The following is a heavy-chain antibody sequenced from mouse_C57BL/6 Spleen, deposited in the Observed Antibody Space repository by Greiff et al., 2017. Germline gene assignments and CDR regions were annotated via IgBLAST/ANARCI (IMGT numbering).Heavy chain of an antibody. V-gene: IGHV1-55*01. CDR3: ARGYYGSEGYFDV. CDR2: IYPGSGST. D-gene: IGHD1-1*01. CDR1: GYTFTSYW. J-gene: IGHJ1*03. Sequence: QVQLKQPGAELVKPGASVKMSCKASGYTFTSYWITWVKQRPGQGLEWIGDIYPGSGSTNYNEKFKSKATLTVDTSSSTAYMQLSSLTSEDSAVYYCARGYYGSEGYFDVWGTGTTVTVSS.